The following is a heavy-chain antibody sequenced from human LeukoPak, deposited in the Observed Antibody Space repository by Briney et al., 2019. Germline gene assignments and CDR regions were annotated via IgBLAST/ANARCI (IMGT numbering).Heavy chain of an antibody. CDR2: ISNNGGYT. Sequence: GGSLRLSCAASGFTFSSSAMSWVRQAPGKGLEWVSAISNNGGYTYYADSVQGRFTISRDNSKSTLCLQMNSLRAEDTAVYYCAKRVTNYYYGMDVWGQGTTVTVSS. V-gene: IGHV3-23*01. CDR1: GFTFSSSA. D-gene: IGHD2-21*02. CDR3: AKRVTNYYYGMDV. J-gene: IGHJ6*02.